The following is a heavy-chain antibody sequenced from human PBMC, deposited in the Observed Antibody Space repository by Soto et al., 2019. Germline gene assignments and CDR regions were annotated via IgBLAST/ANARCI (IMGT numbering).Heavy chain of an antibody. J-gene: IGHJ4*02. CDR1: GFTFDDYA. D-gene: IGHD6-13*01. V-gene: IGHV3-9*01. CDR3: AKVSGIAALRGYFDY. Sequence: EVQLVESGGGLVQPGRSLRLSCAATGFTFDDYAMHWVRQAPGKGLEWVSGISWNSGSIGYADSVKGRFTISRDNAKNSLYLQMNSLRAEDTALYYCAKVSGIAALRGYFDYWGQGTMVTVSS. CDR2: ISWNSGSI.